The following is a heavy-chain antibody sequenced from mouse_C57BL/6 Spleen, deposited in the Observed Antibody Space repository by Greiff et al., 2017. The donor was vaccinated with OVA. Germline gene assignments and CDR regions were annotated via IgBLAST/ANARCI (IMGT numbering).Heavy chain of an antibody. Sequence: EVQLVESEGGLVQPGSSMKLSCTASGFTFSDYYMAWVRQVPEKGLEWVANINYDGSSTYYLDSFKSRFIISRDNAKNILYLQMSSLKSEDTATYYCARGYYGSYAMDYWGQGTSVTVSS. J-gene: IGHJ4*01. CDR3: ARGYYGSYAMDY. CDR2: INYDGSST. D-gene: IGHD1-1*01. V-gene: IGHV5-16*01. CDR1: GFTFSDYY.